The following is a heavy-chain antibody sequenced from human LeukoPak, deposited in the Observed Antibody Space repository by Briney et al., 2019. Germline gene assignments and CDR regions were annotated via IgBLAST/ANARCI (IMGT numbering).Heavy chain of an antibody. CDR3: AKASWVSNADVVL. CDR2: LRGDGET. D-gene: IGHD2-15*01. Sequence: GGSLRLSCAASGFTFSNYAMSWVRQAPAGGLEWVSSLRGDGETFYADSVKGRFTLSRDDSRNTVYLQLNNLRVEDTAVYYCAKASWVSNADVVLWGQGTLVTVPS. CDR1: GFTFSNYA. J-gene: IGHJ4*02. V-gene: IGHV3-23*01.